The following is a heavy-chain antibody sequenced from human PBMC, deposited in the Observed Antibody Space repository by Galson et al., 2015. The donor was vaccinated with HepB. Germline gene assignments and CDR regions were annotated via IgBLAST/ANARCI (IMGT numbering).Heavy chain of an antibody. CDR2: T. D-gene: IGHD3-10*01. V-gene: IGHV1-18*01. J-gene: IGHJ3*02. CDR3: ARDQRDYYYGSGSYNAFEI. Sequence: TNYAQRLQDRVTMTRDTSTNTVYMELRSLRSDDTAVYYCARDQRDYYYGSGSYNAFEIWGQGTVVAVSS.